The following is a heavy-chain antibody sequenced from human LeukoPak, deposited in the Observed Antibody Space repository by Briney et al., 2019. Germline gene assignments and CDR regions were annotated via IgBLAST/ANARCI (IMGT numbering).Heavy chain of an antibody. J-gene: IGHJ6*02. D-gene: IGHD6-13*01. Sequence: ASVKVSCKASGYTFTSYDINWVRQVTGQGLEWMGWMNPNSGNTGYAQKFQGRVTMTRNTSISTAYMELSSLRSEDTAVYYCARGSSSSWYYYYYYGMDVWGQGTTVTVSS. CDR1: GYTFTSYD. CDR3: ARGSSSSWYYYYYYGMDV. V-gene: IGHV1-8*01. CDR2: MNPNSGNT.